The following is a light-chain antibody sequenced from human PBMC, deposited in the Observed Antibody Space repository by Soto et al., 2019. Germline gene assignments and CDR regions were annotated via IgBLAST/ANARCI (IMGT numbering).Light chain of an antibody. Sequence: EIVMTQSPATLSVSPGERVTLSCRASQSVSSSLAWYQQKPGQAPRLLIYGASTRPTGIPARFSGSGSGTAFTLTISSPQSEDFAVYYCQQYNNWPPFTFGPGTKVDIK. V-gene: IGKV3-15*01. CDR2: GAS. CDR3: QQYNNWPPFT. CDR1: QSVSSS. J-gene: IGKJ3*01.